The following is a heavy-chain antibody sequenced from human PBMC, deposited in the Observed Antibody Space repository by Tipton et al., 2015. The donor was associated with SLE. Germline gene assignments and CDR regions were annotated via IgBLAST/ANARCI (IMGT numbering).Heavy chain of an antibody. Sequence: SLRLSCAASGFTFSSYEMNWVRQAPGKGLEWVSYISSSGSTIYYADSVKGRFTISRDNSKNTLYLQMNSLRAEDTAVYYCAKVEGYCSSTSCYEYYFDYWGQGTLVTVSS. CDR1: GFTFSSYE. D-gene: IGHD2-2*01. CDR2: ISSSGSTI. CDR3: AKVEGYCSSTSCYEYYFDY. J-gene: IGHJ4*02. V-gene: IGHV3-48*03.